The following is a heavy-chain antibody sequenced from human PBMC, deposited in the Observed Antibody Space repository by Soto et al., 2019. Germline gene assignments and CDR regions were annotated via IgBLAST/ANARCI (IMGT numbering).Heavy chain of an antibody. V-gene: IGHV3-21*01. CDR2: IDTRSDI. D-gene: IGHD2-21*02. CDR1: GFTFSSYA. J-gene: IGHJ6*02. Sequence: NPGGSLRLSCAASGFTFSSYAMSWVRQAPGKGLEWVSSIDTRSDIYYADSVKGRFTISRDNAKNSLSLQMNSLRAEDTGVYYCAREETAWPLAYGLDVWGQGTTVTVSS. CDR3: AREETAWPLAYGLDV.